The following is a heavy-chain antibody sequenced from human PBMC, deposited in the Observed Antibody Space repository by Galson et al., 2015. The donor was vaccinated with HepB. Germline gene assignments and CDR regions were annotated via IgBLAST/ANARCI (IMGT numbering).Heavy chain of an antibody. CDR1: GFSFSSYA. V-gene: IGHV3-23*01. CDR2: ISSSGANT. Sequence: SLRLSCAASGFSFSSYAMSWVRQAPGKGLKWVSAISSSGANTYYADSVKGRFAISRDNSKHTLYLQINSLRAEDTAVYYCAKVGQQLVRGLDYYNGMDVWGQGTTVTVSS. D-gene: IGHD6-13*01. CDR3: AKVGQQLVRGLDYYNGMDV. J-gene: IGHJ6*02.